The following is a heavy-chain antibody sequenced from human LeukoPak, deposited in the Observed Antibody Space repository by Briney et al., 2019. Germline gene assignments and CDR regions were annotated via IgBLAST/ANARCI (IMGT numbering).Heavy chain of an antibody. J-gene: IGHJ4*02. CDR3: ARGGPRNMDVSFV. CDR2: INPSGGST. Sequence: ASVKVSCKASGYTFTSYYMHWVRQAPGQGLEWMGIINPSGGSTSYAQKFQGRVTMTRDTSTSTVYIELSSLRSEDTAVYYCARGGPRNMDVSFVWGQGTLVTVSP. V-gene: IGHV1-46*01. CDR1: GYTFTSYY. D-gene: IGHD1-26*01.